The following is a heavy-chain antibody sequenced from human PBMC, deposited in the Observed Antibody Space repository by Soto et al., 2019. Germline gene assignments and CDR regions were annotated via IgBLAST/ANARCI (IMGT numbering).Heavy chain of an antibody. CDR3: ARDLGIQHYGMDV. V-gene: IGHV1-46*01. CDR2: INPSGGST. J-gene: IGHJ6*02. CDR1: GYTFTSYY. Sequence: GASVKVSCKASGYTFTSYYMHWVRQAPGQGLEWMGIINPSGGSTSYAQKFQGRVTMTRDTSTSTVYMELSSLRSEGTAVYYCARDLGIQHYGMDVWGQGTTVTVSS. D-gene: IGHD5-18*01.